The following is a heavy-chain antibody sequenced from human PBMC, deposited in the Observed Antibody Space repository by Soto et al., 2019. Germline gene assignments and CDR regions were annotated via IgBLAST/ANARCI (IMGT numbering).Heavy chain of an antibody. CDR3: ARSVPPSTRQLWLDY. V-gene: IGHV4-59*01. D-gene: IGHD5-18*01. J-gene: IGHJ4*02. CDR2: IYYSGST. Sequence: SETLSLTCTVSGGSISNYYWSWIRQPSGKGLEWIGYIYYSGSTNYTPSLKSRVTISVDTSKNQFSLKLSSVTAADTAVYYCARSVPPSTRQLWLDYWGQGTLVTVSS. CDR1: GGSISNYY.